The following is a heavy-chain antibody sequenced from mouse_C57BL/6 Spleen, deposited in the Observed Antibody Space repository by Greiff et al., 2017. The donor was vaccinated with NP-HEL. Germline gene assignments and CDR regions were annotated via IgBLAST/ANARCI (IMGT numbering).Heavy chain of an antibody. CDR1: GYAFSSYW. CDR2: IYPGDGDT. CDR3: AREYDYVNYAMDY. J-gene: IGHJ4*01. D-gene: IGHD2-4*01. Sequence: VQLQQSGAELVKPGASVKISCKASGYAFSSYWMNWVKQRPGKGLEWIGQIYPGDGDTNYNGKFKGKATLTADKSSSTAYMQLSSLTSEDSAVYFCAREYDYVNYAMDYWGQGTSVTVSS. V-gene: IGHV1-80*01.